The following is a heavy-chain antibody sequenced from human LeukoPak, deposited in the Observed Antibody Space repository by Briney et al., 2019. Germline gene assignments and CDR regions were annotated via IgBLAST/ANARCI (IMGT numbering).Heavy chain of an antibody. CDR2: ISSSGGYT. D-gene: IGHD1-26*01. V-gene: IGHV3-11*06. CDR1: GFTFSDYY. Sequence: GGSLRLSCAASGFTFSDYYMSWVRQAPGKGLEWVSYISSSGGYTTYADSVKGRFTISRDNAKNSLYLQMNSLRAEDTAVYYCARSRASGSLNQCYFDYWGQGTLVTVSS. J-gene: IGHJ4*02. CDR3: ARSRASGSLNQCYFDY.